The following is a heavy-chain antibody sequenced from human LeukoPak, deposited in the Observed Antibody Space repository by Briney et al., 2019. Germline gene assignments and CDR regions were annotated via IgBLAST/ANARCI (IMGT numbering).Heavy chain of an antibody. CDR1: GGTFSSYA. J-gene: IGHJ5*02. V-gene: IGHV1-69*05. CDR2: IIPIFGTA. Sequence: ASVKVSCKASGGTFSSYAISWVRQAPGQGLEWMGGIIPIFGTANYAQKFQGRVTITTDESTSTAYMELGSLRSEDTAVYYCARDPGGWFDPWGQGTLVTVSS. CDR3: ARDPGGWFDP.